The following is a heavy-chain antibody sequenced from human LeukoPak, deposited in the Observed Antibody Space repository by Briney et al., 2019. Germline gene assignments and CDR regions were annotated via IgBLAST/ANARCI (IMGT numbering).Heavy chain of an antibody. Sequence: GASVKVSCKASGYTFTSYYMHWVRQAPGQGLEWMGIINPSGGSTSYAQKFQGRVTMTRDTSTSTAYMELSSLRSEDTAVYYCATSKGSLRFLAGAFDIWGQGTMVTVSS. D-gene: IGHD3-3*01. J-gene: IGHJ3*02. CDR1: GYTFTSYY. V-gene: IGHV1-46*01. CDR2: INPSGGST. CDR3: ATSKGSLRFLAGAFDI.